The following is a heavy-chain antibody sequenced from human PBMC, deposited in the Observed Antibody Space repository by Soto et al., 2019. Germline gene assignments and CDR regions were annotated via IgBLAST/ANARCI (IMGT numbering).Heavy chain of an antibody. V-gene: IGHV4-4*07. Sequence: SETLSLTCTVSGASISGFYCSWSRKSAGKGLEWIGRIYATGTTDYNPSLKSRVMMSVDTSKKQFSLKLRSVTAADTAVYYCVRDGTKTLRDWFDPWGQGISVTVSS. CDR1: GASISGFY. CDR2: IYATGTT. D-gene: IGHD1-1*01. J-gene: IGHJ5*02. CDR3: VRDGTKTLRDWFDP.